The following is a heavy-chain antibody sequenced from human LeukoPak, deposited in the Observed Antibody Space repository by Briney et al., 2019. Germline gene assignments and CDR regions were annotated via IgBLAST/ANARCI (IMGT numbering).Heavy chain of an antibody. V-gene: IGHV3-30-3*01. Sequence: PGGSLRLSCAASGFTFSSYAMHWVRQAPGKGLEWVAVISYDGSNEYYADSVKGRLTISRDNSKNTLYLQMNSLRAEDTAVYYCARDRVGATDYFDYWGQGTLVTVSS. CDR2: ISYDGSNE. J-gene: IGHJ4*02. D-gene: IGHD1-26*01. CDR3: ARDRVGATDYFDY. CDR1: GFTFSSYA.